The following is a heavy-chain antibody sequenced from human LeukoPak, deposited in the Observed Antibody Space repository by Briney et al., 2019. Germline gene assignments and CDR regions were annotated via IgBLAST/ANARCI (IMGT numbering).Heavy chain of an antibody. Sequence: GGSLRLSCAASGFTFNSYGMNWVRQAPGKGLEWVSSISSSGRNKFYADSVTGRLTISRDNAKNSLYLQMNSLRAEDTAVYYCARDASRGLVSDYWGQGTLVTVSS. CDR2: ISSSGRNK. CDR3: ARDASRGLVSDY. J-gene: IGHJ4*02. V-gene: IGHV3-21*01. D-gene: IGHD3-10*01. CDR1: GFTFNSYG.